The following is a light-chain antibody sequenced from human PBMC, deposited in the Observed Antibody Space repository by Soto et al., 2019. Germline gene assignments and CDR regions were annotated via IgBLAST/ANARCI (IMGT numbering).Light chain of an antibody. J-gene: IGLJ3*02. Sequence: QSALTQPASASGSPGQSITISCTGTSSDVGGYNYVSWYQQHPGKAPKLMIYDVSNRPSGVSNRFSGSKSGNTASLTISGLQAEDEADYYCSSYTSSSTAEVFGGGTKLTVL. CDR3: SSYTSSSTAEV. CDR2: DVS. V-gene: IGLV2-14*01. CDR1: SSDVGGYNY.